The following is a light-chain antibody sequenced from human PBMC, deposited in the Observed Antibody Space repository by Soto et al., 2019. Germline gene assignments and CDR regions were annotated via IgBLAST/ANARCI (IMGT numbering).Light chain of an antibody. V-gene: IGKV3-15*01. Sequence: EIVMTQSPATLSVSAGERATLSCRASQSVSSNLAWYQQKPAQAPRLLIYGASTRATGIPARFSGSGSGTEFTLTISSLQSEDFAVYYCQQYNNWPPGRTFGQGTKVDSK. CDR2: GAS. J-gene: IGKJ1*01. CDR3: QQYNNWPPGRT. CDR1: QSVSSN.